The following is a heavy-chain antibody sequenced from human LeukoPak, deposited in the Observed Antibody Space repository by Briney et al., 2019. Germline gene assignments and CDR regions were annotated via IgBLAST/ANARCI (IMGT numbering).Heavy chain of an antibody. CDR3: ARGGHRNLDY. CDR1: GFSFSGSS. V-gene: IGHV3-73*01. Sequence: GGSLKLSCAASGFSFSGSSVHWVRHSSGKGLEWVGRIRSKANDYATAYAVSVKDRFTISRDDSTNTAYLQMDGLQTEDTAVYYCARGGHRNLDYWGQGALVTVSS. CDR2: IRSKANDYAT. J-gene: IGHJ4*02.